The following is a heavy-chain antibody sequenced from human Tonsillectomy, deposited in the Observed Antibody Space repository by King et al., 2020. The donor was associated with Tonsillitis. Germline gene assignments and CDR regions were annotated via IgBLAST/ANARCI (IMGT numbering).Heavy chain of an antibody. D-gene: IGHD6-13*01. Sequence: QLVQSGGGLVKPGGSLRLSCASSGFTFSDYDMSWIRQAPGKGLEWVSYISSSSRSTNYADSVKCRFTISRDNAKNSLYLQMNSLRAEDTAVYYCARDLVAAAGTWGQGTLVTVSS. CDR1: GFTFSDYD. V-gene: IGHV3-11*05. CDR2: ISSSSRST. J-gene: IGHJ4*02. CDR3: ARDLVAAAGT.